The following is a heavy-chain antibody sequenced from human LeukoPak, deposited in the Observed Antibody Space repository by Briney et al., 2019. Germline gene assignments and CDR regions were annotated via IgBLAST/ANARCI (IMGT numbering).Heavy chain of an antibody. CDR3: ARVQLLWFGELLKYNWFDP. Sequence: ASVKVSCKASGYTFTGYYMHWVRQAPGQGLEWMGWISAYNGNTNYAQKLQGRVTMTTDTSTSTAYMELRSLRSDDTAVYYCARVQLLWFGELLKYNWFDPWGQGTLVTVSS. V-gene: IGHV1-18*04. CDR2: ISAYNGNT. J-gene: IGHJ5*02. D-gene: IGHD3-10*01. CDR1: GYTFTGYY.